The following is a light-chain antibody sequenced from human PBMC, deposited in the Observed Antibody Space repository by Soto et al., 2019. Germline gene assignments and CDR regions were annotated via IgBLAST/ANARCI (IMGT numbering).Light chain of an antibody. J-gene: IGKJ1*01. Sequence: DIQMTQSPSSLSASVGDTVTITCRASQSIRSRLNWYQQKPGKAPNLLIYAATRLESGVPSRFSVGESGTDFTLTVSSLQAEDLATSYCQQSYSTTLTIGQGTKVDI. CDR3: QQSYSTTLT. CDR1: QSIRSR. V-gene: IGKV1-39*01. CDR2: AAT.